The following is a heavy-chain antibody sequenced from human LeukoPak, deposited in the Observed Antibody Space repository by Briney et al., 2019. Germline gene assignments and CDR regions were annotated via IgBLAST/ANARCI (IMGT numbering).Heavy chain of an antibody. D-gene: IGHD4-23*01. CDR1: GGSISNYY. CDR2: VYYSGST. CDR3: ARHDYGGYYFDY. Sequence: SETLSLTCTVSGGSISNYYWSWIRQPPGKGLEWTGYVYYSGSTYYNPSLKSRVTISVDTSKNQFSLKLSSVTAADTAVYYCARHDYGGYYFDYWGQGTLVTVSS. J-gene: IGHJ4*02. V-gene: IGHV4-59*08.